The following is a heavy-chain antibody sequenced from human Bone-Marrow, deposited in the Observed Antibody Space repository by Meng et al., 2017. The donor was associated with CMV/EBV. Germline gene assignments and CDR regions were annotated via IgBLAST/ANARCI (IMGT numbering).Heavy chain of an antibody. CDR1: GGSMRWNY. CDR3: ARGFSDGSAYYRHYFDN. CDR2: IYFTGTT. Sequence: GSLRLSCTVSGGSMRWNYLHWIRQPPGKGLEWIGYIYFTGTTNYNPSLKSRVTMSVDTSKNQFSLRLSSAIAADTAVYYCARGFSDGSAYYRHYFDNWGQGTLVTVSS. V-gene: IGHV4-59*01. D-gene: IGHD3-22*01. J-gene: IGHJ4*02.